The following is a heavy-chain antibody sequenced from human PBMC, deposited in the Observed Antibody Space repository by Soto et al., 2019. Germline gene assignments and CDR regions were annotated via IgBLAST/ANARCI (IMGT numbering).Heavy chain of an antibody. Sequence: GASVKVSCKASGYTFTGYYMHWVRQAPGQGLEWMGWINPNSGGTNYAQKFQGWVTMTRDTSISTAYMELSRLRSDDTAVYYCARPTYYYDSSGYHTDAFDIWGQGTMVTVSS. CDR1: GYTFTGYY. CDR3: ARPTYYYDSSGYHTDAFDI. D-gene: IGHD3-22*01. CDR2: INPNSGGT. V-gene: IGHV1-2*04. J-gene: IGHJ3*02.